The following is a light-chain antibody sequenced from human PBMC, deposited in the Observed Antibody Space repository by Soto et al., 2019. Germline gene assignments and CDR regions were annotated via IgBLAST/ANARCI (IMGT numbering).Light chain of an antibody. CDR2: EVS. J-gene: IGLJ2*01. CDR3: SSYAGSNNSV. V-gene: IGLV2-8*01. CDR1: SSDVGGYNY. Sequence: QSVLTQPPSASGSPGQSVTISCTGTSSDVGGYNYVSWYQQHPGKAPKLMIYEVSKRPSGVPDRFSGSKSGNTASLTVSGLRAEDEADYYCSSYAGSNNSVFGGGTKLTVL.